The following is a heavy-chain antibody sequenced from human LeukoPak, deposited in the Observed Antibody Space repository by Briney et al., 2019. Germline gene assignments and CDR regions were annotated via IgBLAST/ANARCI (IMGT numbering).Heavy chain of an antibody. D-gene: IGHD3-3*01. CDR3: ARLEEIDYDFWSGYHHYFDY. CDR2: INPNSGGT. Sequence: ASVKVSCTASGYTFTGYYMHWVRQAPGQGLEWMGWINPNSGGTNYAQKFQGRVTMTRDTSISTAYMELSRLRSDDTAVYYCARLEEIDYDFWSGYHHYFDYWGQGTLVTVSS. J-gene: IGHJ4*02. V-gene: IGHV1-2*02. CDR1: GYTFTGYY.